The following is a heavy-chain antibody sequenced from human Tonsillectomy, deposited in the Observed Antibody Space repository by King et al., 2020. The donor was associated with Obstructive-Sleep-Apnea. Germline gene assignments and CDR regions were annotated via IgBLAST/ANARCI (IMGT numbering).Heavy chain of an antibody. Sequence: MQLVQSGGGLVQAGGSLRLSCTASGFTVSSNYMSWVRQAPGKGLEWVSVIYSGGSTYYAASVKGRFTISRHNSKNTVYLQMNSLRTEDTAVYFCARGSGNYYDSSGYYYPFDYWGQGTLVTVSS. CDR1: GFTVSSNY. J-gene: IGHJ4*02. V-gene: IGHV3-53*04. CDR3: ARGSGNYYDSSGYYYPFDY. CDR2: IYSGGST. D-gene: IGHD3-22*01.